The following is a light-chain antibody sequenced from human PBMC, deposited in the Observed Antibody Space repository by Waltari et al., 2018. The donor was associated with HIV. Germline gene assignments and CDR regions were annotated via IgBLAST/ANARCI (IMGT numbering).Light chain of an antibody. CDR2: DVS. CDR3: CSYADSWGF. J-gene: IGLJ1*01. CDR1: SSDVGGYNY. V-gene: IGLV2-11*01. Sequence: QSALTQPRSVSGSPGQSVTISCTGTSSDVGGYNYVSWYQQHPGKAPKLMIYDVSKRPSGVPDRFSGSKSGDTASLTISGLQAEDEADYYFCSYADSWGFFGTGTKVTVL.